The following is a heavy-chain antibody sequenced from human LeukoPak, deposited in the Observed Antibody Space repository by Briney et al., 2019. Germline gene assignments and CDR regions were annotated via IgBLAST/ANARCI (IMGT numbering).Heavy chain of an antibody. Sequence: ASVKVSCKASGYTFTSYAMHWVRQAPGQRLEWMGWINAGNGNTKYSQKFQGRVTITRDTSASTAYMELSSLRSEDTAVYYCARDPGLLWFGELSFDYWGQGTLVTVSS. D-gene: IGHD3-10*01. CDR1: GYTFTSYA. V-gene: IGHV1-3*01. J-gene: IGHJ4*02. CDR3: ARDPGLLWFGELSFDY. CDR2: INAGNGNT.